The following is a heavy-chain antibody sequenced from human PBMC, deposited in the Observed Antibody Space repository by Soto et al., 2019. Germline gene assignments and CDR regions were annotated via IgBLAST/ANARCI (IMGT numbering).Heavy chain of an antibody. CDR2: IYYSGST. Sequence: SETLSLTCTVSGGSISSYYWSWIRQPPGKGLEWIGYIYYSGSTNYNPSLKSRVTISVDTSKNQFSLKLSSVTAADTAVYYCARAVTGTTGPYYYYYYMDVWGKGTTVTAP. CDR3: ARAVTGTTGPYYYYYYMDV. D-gene: IGHD1-7*01. J-gene: IGHJ6*03. CDR1: GGSISSYY. V-gene: IGHV4-59*01.